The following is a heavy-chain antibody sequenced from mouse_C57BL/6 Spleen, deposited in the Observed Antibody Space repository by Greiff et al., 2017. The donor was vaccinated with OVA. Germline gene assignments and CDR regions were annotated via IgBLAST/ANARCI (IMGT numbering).Heavy chain of an antibody. V-gene: IGHV8-12*01. J-gene: IGHJ4*01. Sequence: QVQLQQSGPGILQSSQTLSLTCSFSGFSLSTSGMGVSWIRQPSGKGLEWLAHIYWDDDKRSNPSLKSRLTISKDTSRNQVFLKITSVDTADTATYYCARDNVSYAMDYWGQGTSVTVSS. CDR2: IYWDDDK. CDR3: ARDNVSYAMDY. CDR1: GFSLSTSGMG. D-gene: IGHD1-3*01.